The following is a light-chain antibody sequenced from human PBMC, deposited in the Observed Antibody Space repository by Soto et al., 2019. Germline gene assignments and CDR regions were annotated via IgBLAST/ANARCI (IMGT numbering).Light chain of an antibody. CDR2: GAS. Sequence: ILMPQSPATLSVYSVEMATLSLRASQSVSSSLAWYQQKPGEAPRLLIYGASARARGIPARFSGSGSGTKFTLTITSLQSEDFAIYYCQQYETLSWTFGQGTKVDIK. V-gene: IGKV3-15*01. J-gene: IGKJ1*01. CDR1: QSVSSS. CDR3: QQYETLSWT.